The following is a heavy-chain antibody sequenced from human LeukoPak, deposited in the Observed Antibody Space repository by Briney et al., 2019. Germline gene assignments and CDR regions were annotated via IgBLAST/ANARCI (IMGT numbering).Heavy chain of an antibody. Sequence: GGSLRLSCAASGFTFSGSGMHWVRQAPGKGLEWVAFIRSDGYNKYYADSVEGRFTISRDNSKNTLYLQMNSLRAEDTAVYYCAKDSRNLPFDYWGQGTLVTVSS. CDR1: GFTFSGSG. CDR2: IRSDGYNK. V-gene: IGHV3-30*02. D-gene: IGHD1-14*01. CDR3: AKDSRNLPFDY. J-gene: IGHJ4*02.